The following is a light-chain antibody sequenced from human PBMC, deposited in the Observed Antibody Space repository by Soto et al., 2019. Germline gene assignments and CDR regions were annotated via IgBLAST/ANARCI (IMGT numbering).Light chain of an antibody. CDR1: SSDVGSYNL. CDR2: GDS. J-gene: IGLJ2*01. CDR3: CSYAGSSTVI. Sequence: QSALTQPASVSGSPGQSITISCTGTSSDVGSYNLVSWYQQHPGKAPRPMIYGDSKRPSGVSNRFSGSKSGNTASLTISGLQAEDEADYYCCSYAGSSTVIFGGGTKLTVL. V-gene: IGLV2-23*01.